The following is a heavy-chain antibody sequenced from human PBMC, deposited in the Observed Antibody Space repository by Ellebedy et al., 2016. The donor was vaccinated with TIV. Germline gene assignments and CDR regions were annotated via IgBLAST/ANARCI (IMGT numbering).Heavy chain of an antibody. CDR3: ARAHPRVFSSSSWKTAFDI. V-gene: IGHV3-48*02. Sequence: PGGSLRLSCAASGFTFSSYNMNWVRQAPGKGLEWVSYISSSSSTIYYADSVKGRFTISRDNAKNSLYLQMNSLRDEDTSVYYCARAHPRVFSSSSWKTAFDIWGQGTMVTVSS. CDR1: GFTFSSYN. J-gene: IGHJ3*02. CDR2: ISSSSSTI. D-gene: IGHD6-6*01.